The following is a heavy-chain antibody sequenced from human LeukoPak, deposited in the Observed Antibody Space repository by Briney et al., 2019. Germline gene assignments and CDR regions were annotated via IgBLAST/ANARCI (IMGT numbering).Heavy chain of an antibody. V-gene: IGHV1-2*06. Sequence: GASVKVSCKTSGYTFADYFIHWVRQAPGQGIEYMGRINANSGGTEYQQKFQGRVTMTRDMSISTAYVEINWLISDDTAIYYCARDVSSTPNWEFDYWGQGTTVTVSS. J-gene: IGHJ4*02. D-gene: IGHD1-26*01. CDR1: GYTFADYF. CDR2: INANSGGT. CDR3: ARDVSSTPNWEFDY.